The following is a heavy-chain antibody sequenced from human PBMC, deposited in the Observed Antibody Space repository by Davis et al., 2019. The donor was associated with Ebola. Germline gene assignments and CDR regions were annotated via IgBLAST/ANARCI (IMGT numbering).Heavy chain of an antibody. J-gene: IGHJ4*02. V-gene: IGHV3-7*03. CDR1: GFTFSSYW. CDR3: ARDMAEWELMWDYFDY. CDR2: IKQDGSEK. D-gene: IGHD1-26*01. Sequence: GESLKIPCAASGFTFSSYWMSWVRQAPGKGLEWVANIKQDGSEKYYVDSVKGRFTISRDNAKNSLYLQMNSLRAEDTAVYYCARDMAEWELMWDYFDYWGQGTLVTVSS.